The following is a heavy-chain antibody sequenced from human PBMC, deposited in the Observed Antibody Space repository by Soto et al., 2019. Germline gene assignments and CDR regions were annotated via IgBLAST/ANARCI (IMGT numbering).Heavy chain of an antibody. CDR2: IYYSGST. CDR1: GGSISSYY. D-gene: IGHD3-16*02. CDR3: ARHPYYDYVWGSYRYAFDI. Sequence: SETLSLTCTVSGGSISSYYWSWIRQPPGKGLEWIGYIYYSGSTNYNPSLKSRVTISVDTSKNQFSLKLSSVTAADTAVYYCARHPYYDYVWGSYRYAFDIWGQGTMVTVSS. J-gene: IGHJ3*02. V-gene: IGHV4-59*08.